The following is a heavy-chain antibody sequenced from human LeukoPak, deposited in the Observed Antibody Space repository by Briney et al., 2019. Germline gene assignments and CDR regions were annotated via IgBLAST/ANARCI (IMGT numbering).Heavy chain of an antibody. CDR1: GFTFGDYY. J-gene: IGHJ4*02. CDR2: ITSSGSTI. D-gene: IGHD1-1*01. CDR3: ARGGTTGTTVFDY. Sequence: PGGSLRLSCAASGFTFGDYYMNWIRQAPGKGLEWVSYITSSGSTIYYADSVKGRFTISRDNAKNSLYLQMNSLRAEDTAVYYCARGGTTGTTVFDYWGQGTLVTVSS. V-gene: IGHV3-11*04.